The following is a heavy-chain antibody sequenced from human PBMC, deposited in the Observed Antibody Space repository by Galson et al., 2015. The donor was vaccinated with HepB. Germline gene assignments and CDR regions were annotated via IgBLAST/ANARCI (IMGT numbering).Heavy chain of an antibody. CDR2: TCYRSKWYN. D-gene: IGHD3-22*01. V-gene: IGHV6-1*01. J-gene: IGHJ2*01. Sequence: CAISGDSVSSNSATWNWIRQSPSRGLEWLGRTCYRSKWYNDYAVSVQSRITINPDTSKNQFSLRLNSVTPEDTAVYYCARGGYDSSASWYFDLWGRGTLVTVSS. CDR3: ARGGYDSSASWYFDL. CDR1: GDSVSSNSAT.